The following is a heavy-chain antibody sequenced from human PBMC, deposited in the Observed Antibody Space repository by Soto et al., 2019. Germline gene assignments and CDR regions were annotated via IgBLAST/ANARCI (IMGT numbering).Heavy chain of an antibody. CDR3: ANYYDSSGYTYGFFQH. V-gene: IGHV3-23*01. Sequence: GGSLRLSCAASGLTFSNYAMSWVRQAPGKGLEWVSSIGGRGDNTYYADSVEGRFTISRDISKNALYLQMNSLRVDDTAVYYCANYYDSSGYTYGFFQHWGQGT. J-gene: IGHJ1*01. CDR2: IGGRGDNT. CDR1: GLTFSNYA. D-gene: IGHD3-22*01.